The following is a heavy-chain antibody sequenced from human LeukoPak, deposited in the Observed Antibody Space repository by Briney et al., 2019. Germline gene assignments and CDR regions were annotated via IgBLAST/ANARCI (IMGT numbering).Heavy chain of an antibody. D-gene: IGHD3-22*01. V-gene: IGHV1-46*01. J-gene: IGHJ4*02. CDR3: ARADYNDSSGYYDY. CDR1: GYTFTDYY. Sequence: APLKVSCKPSGYTFTDYYLHWVRQAPGQGLEWMGIINPSTGRTSFAQKFQGRVAMTRDTSTSTVYMDLSSLRSEDTAVYYCARADYNDSSGYYDYWGQGTLVTVSS. CDR2: INPSTGRT.